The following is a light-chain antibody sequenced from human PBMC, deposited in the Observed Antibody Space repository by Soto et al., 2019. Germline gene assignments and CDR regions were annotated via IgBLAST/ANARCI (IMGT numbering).Light chain of an antibody. CDR2: DAS. V-gene: IGKV3-11*01. Sequence: EIVLTQSPATLSLSPGERATLSCRASQSVSTYLAWYQQKPGQAPRLLIFDASSRAPGIPARFSGSGSGTDFTLSISSLEPEDFAVYYCQQRGNWPLTFGQGTRLETK. CDR1: QSVSTY. J-gene: IGKJ5*01. CDR3: QQRGNWPLT.